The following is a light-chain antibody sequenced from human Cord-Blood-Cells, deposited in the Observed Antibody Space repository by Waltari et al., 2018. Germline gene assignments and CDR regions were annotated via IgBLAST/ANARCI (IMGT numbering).Light chain of an antibody. V-gene: IGLV2-14*01. CDR1: SSAVGGYNY. CDR3: SSYTSSSVV. J-gene: IGLJ2*01. Sequence: QSALTQPASVSGAPGQSITISCTGTSSAVGGYNYVSWYQQTPGKAPKLMIYDVSQRPSGVSNRFSGSKSGNTASLTISGLQAEDEADYYCSSYTSSSVVFGGGTKLTVL. CDR2: DVS.